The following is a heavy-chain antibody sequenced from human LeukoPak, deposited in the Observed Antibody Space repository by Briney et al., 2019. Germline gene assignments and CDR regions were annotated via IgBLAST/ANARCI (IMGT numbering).Heavy chain of an antibody. CDR2: IYYTGAT. Sequence: KPSETLSLTCTVSGGSISSYYWTWIRQPPGKGLEWIGYIYYTGATSYNPSLKNRVTISVDTSKKQFSLKLTSVTAADTAVYYCARYGGSGWVIDNWGQGTLVTVSS. CDR1: GGSISSYY. J-gene: IGHJ4*02. V-gene: IGHV4-59*08. CDR3: ARYGGSGWVIDN. D-gene: IGHD6-19*01.